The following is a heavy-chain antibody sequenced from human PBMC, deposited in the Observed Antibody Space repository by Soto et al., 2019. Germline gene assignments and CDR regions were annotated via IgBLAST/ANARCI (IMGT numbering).Heavy chain of an antibody. Sequence: GGSLRLSCAASGFTVSSNYMSWVRQAPGKGLEWVSVIYSGGSTYYADSVKGRFTISRDNSKNTLYLQMNSLRAEDTAVYYCARDAGYCSGGSCPIFDYWGQGTLVTVSS. CDR2: IYSGGST. V-gene: IGHV3-66*01. CDR1: GFTVSSNY. J-gene: IGHJ4*02. CDR3: ARDAGYCSGGSCPIFDY. D-gene: IGHD2-15*01.